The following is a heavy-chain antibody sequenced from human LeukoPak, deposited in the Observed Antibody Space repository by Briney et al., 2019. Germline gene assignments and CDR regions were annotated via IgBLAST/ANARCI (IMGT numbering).Heavy chain of an antibody. V-gene: IGHV4-39*01. CDR1: GGSISSSSYY. Sequence: SETLSLTCTVSGGSISSSSYYWGWIRQPPGKGLEWIGSIYYSGSTYYNPSLKSRVTISVDTSKNQFSLKLSSVTAADTAVYYCARQAVALPGFDAFDIWGQGTMVTVSS. CDR3: ARQAVALPGFDAFDI. J-gene: IGHJ3*02. CDR2: IYYSGST. D-gene: IGHD1-14*01.